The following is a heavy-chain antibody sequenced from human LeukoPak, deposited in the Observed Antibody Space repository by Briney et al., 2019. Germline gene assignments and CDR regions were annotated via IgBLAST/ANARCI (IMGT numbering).Heavy chain of an antibody. D-gene: IGHD6-13*01. CDR1: GFTFSSYS. CDR2: ISSRNANI. Sequence: PGGSLRLSCAASGFTFSSYSMNWVRQAPGKGLEWVSSISSRNANIYYADSVKGRFTISRDNAKNSLYLQMNSLRAEDTAVYYCARGVSSSWYLGDFDYWGQGILVTVSS. CDR3: ARGVSSSWYLGDFDY. J-gene: IGHJ4*02. V-gene: IGHV3-21*01.